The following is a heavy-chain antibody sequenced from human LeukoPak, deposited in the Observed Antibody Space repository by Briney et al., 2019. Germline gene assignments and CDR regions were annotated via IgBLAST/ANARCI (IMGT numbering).Heavy chain of an antibody. Sequence: GESLKISCKGSGYNFTSYWIGWVRQMPGKGLEWMGTIYPGDSDTRYSPSFQGQVTISADKSISTAYLQWSSLKASDTAMYYCARLYGERTTVTTFSYYYYYMDVWGKGTTVTVSS. CDR1: GYNFTSYW. D-gene: IGHD4-11*01. CDR2: IYPGDSDT. CDR3: ARLYGERTTVTTFSYYYYYMDV. V-gene: IGHV5-51*01. J-gene: IGHJ6*03.